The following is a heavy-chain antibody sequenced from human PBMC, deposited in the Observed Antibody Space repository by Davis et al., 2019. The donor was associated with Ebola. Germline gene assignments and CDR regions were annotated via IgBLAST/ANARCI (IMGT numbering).Heavy chain of an antibody. Sequence: GESLKISCAASGFTFSSYAMSWVRQAPGKGLEWVSAISGSGGSTYYADSVKGRFTISRDNAKNSLYLQMNSLRDEDTAVYYCARDVGSYYGSFDYWGQGTLVTVSS. CDR3: ARDVGSYYGSFDY. CDR2: ISGSGGST. D-gene: IGHD1-26*01. V-gene: IGHV3-23*01. J-gene: IGHJ4*02. CDR1: GFTFSSYA.